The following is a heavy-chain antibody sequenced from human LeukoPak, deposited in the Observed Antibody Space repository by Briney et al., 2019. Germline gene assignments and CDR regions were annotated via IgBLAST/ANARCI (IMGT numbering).Heavy chain of an antibody. CDR1: GYTFTSYG. CDR2: ISAYSGNT. Sequence: ASVKVSCKASGYTFTSYGISWVRQAPGQGLEWMGWISAYSGNTNYAQKLQGRVTMTTDTSTSTAYMELRSPRSDDTAVYYCARYIPLTTYSSSLPTNWFDPWGQGTLVTVSS. CDR3: ARYIPLTTYSSSLPTNWFDP. D-gene: IGHD6-13*01. J-gene: IGHJ5*02. V-gene: IGHV1-18*01.